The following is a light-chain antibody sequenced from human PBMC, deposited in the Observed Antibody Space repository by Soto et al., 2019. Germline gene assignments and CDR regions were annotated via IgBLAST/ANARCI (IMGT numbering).Light chain of an antibody. CDR3: QQRSNWLT. CDR1: QSVSSY. V-gene: IGKV3-11*01. Sequence: EIVLTQSPATLSLSPGERATLSCRASQSVSSYLAWYQQKPGQAPRLLIYDASNRATGIPARFSGSGSGTDFTLTISSLEHEDFAVYDCQQRSNWLTFGGGTKVEIK. J-gene: IGKJ4*01. CDR2: DAS.